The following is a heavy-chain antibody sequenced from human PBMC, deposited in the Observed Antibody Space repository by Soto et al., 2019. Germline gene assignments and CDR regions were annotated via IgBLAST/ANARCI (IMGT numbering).Heavy chain of an antibody. Sequence: ASVKVSCKASGYTFTIYVMHWVRQAPGQRLEWMGWINPGNGNTKYSQKFQGRVTITRDTSASTVYMELSSLRSEDTAVYYCARDFGLRDYFDYWGEGTLVTVSS. CDR1: GYTFTIYV. V-gene: IGHV1-3*01. CDR3: ARDFGLRDYFDY. D-gene: IGHD3-10*01. CDR2: INPGNGNT. J-gene: IGHJ4*02.